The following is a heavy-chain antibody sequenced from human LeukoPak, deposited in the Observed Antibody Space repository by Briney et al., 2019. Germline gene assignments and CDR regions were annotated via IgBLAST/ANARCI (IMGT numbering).Heavy chain of an antibody. CDR3: ARQRGVEQQLDAFDI. J-gene: IGHJ3*02. CDR2: INPSGGST. D-gene: IGHD6-13*01. CDR1: GYTFTSYY. Sequence: ASVKDSCKASGYTFTSYYMHWVRQAPGQGLEWMGIINPSGGSTSYAQKFQGRVTLTRDTSTSTVYMELSSLRSEDTAVYYCARQRGVEQQLDAFDIWGQGTMVTVSS. V-gene: IGHV1-46*01.